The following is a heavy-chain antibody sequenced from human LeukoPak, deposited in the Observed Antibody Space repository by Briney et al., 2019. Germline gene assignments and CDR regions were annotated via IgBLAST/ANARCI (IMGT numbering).Heavy chain of an antibody. CDR3: ARDHSPTVNPFYFDY. V-gene: IGHV1-69*13. CDR1: GGTFSSYA. Sequence: ASVKVSCKASGGTFSSYAISWVRQAPGQGLEWMGGIIPIFGTANYAQKFQGRVTITADESTSTAYMELSSLRSEDTAVYYCARDHSPTVNPFYFDYWGQGTLVTVSS. CDR2: IIPIFGTA. J-gene: IGHJ4*02. D-gene: IGHD4-17*01.